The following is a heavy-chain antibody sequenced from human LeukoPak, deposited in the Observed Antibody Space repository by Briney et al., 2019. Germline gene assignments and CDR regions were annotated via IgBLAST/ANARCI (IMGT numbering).Heavy chain of an antibody. CDR1: GFTFGSYA. CDR2: TSESGDRT. J-gene: IGHJ4*02. D-gene: IGHD6-19*01. Sequence: GGSLRLSCAASGFTFGSYAMNCVRQAHGKVLEWDSGTSESGDRTYFADSVKGRFTISRDNSKNTLYLQMNSLRVEDTAVYYCAKDRSMWLVRPDYFDYWGQGTLVTVSS. CDR3: AKDRSMWLVRPDYFDY. V-gene: IGHV3-23*01.